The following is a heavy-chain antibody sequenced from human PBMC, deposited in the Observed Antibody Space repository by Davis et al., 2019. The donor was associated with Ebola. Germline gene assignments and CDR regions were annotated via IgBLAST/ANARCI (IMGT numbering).Heavy chain of an antibody. V-gene: IGHV3-23*01. Sequence: PGGSLRLSCVASGFTFSSYAMSWVRQAPGKGLEWVSVISGTGATTNYADSVRGRLTISRDNSKNTVFLQMNYLRAEDRAVYYCAKEENGGLFDDWGQGILVAVSS. CDR2: ISGTGATT. CDR3: AKEENGGLFDD. J-gene: IGHJ4*02. D-gene: IGHD3-16*01. CDR1: GFTFSSYA.